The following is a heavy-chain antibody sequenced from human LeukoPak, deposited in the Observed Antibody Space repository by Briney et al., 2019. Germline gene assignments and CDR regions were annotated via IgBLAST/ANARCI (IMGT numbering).Heavy chain of an antibody. V-gene: IGHV4-59*12. CDR2: IYYSGST. CDR3: TSLRYILTGYYS. J-gene: IGHJ4*02. Sequence: SETLSLTCTVSGGSIRSYYRSWIRQPPGKGLEWIGYIYYSGSTNYNPSLKSRVSISVDTSKNQFSLKLSSVTAADTAVYYCTSLRYILTGYYSWGLGTPVTASS. D-gene: IGHD3-9*01. CDR1: GGSIRSYY.